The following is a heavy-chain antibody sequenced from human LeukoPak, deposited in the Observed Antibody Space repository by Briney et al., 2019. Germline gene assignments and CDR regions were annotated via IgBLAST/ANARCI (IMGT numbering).Heavy chain of an antibody. D-gene: IGHD3-22*01. Sequence: GGSLRLSCAASGFTFSSYWMHWVRQAPGKGLVWVSRINSDGGSTTYADSVKGRFTISRDNAKNTLYLQMNSLRAEDTAMYYCARQYSYDSSGYYPWNYWGQGTLVTVSS. CDR1: GFTFSSYW. V-gene: IGHV3-74*03. J-gene: IGHJ4*02. CDR2: INSDGGST. CDR3: ARQYSYDSSGYYPWNY.